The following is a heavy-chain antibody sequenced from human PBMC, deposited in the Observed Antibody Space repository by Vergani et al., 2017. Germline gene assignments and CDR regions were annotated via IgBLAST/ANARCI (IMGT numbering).Heavy chain of an antibody. D-gene: IGHD1-1*01. V-gene: IGHV4-4*07. CDR3: ARGNXGVNCPKYNWLAP. J-gene: IGHJ4*02. Sequence: QVHLQESGPGVVKPSDTLFLTCTVSGGSMSDFYWTWIRQPAGRGLEWIGRIYPNGNGNYNESLRSRLTMSIDTSRSQFSLSLSSVTAADTAVYYCARGNXGVNCPKYNWLAPGGRGILVTVFS. CDR2: IYPNGNG. CDR1: GGSMSDFY.